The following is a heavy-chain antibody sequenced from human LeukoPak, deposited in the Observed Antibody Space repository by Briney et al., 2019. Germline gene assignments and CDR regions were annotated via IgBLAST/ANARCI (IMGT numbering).Heavy chain of an antibody. CDR3: ARYISRHYGVGAFDI. Sequence: SQTLSLTCTVSGGSISSYYWSWIRQPPGKGLEWIGYIYYSGSTNYNPSLKSRVTISVDTSKNQFSLKLSSVTAADTAVYYCARYISRHYGVGAFDIWGQGTMVTVSS. J-gene: IGHJ3*02. CDR1: GGSISSYY. CDR2: IYYSGST. V-gene: IGHV4-59*01. D-gene: IGHD4-17*01.